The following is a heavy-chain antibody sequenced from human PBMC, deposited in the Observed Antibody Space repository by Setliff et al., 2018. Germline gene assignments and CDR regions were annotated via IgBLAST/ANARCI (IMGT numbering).Heavy chain of an antibody. V-gene: IGHV1-18*01. J-gene: IGHJ6*03. D-gene: IGHD1-1*01. CDR2: NSA. Sequence: ASVKVSCKTSGYTFTNFGINWVRQAPGQGLEWMGWNSAYAQKFQGRVTMTTDTPTSTAYMELRSLRSEDTAVYFCARDRFYNSYYYYMDVWGKGTTVTVSS. CDR3: ARDRFYNSYYYYMDV. CDR1: GYTFTNFG.